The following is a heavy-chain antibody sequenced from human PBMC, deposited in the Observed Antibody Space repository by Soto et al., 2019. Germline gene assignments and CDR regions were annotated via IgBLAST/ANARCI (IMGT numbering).Heavy chain of an antibody. CDR3: ARDPTYCSSTSCYIPVYYFDY. D-gene: IGHD2-2*02. CDR1: GGTFSSYA. CDR2: IIPIFGTA. J-gene: IGHJ4*02. Sequence: SVKVSCKASGGTFSSYAISWVRQAPGQGLEWMGGIIPIFGTANYAQKFQGRVTITADESTSTAYMELSSLRSEDTAVYYCARDPTYCSSTSCYIPVYYFDYWGQGTLVTVSS. V-gene: IGHV1-69*13.